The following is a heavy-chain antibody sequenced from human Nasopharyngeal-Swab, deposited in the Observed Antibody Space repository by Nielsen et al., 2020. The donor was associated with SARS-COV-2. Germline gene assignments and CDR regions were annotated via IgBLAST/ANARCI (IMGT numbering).Heavy chain of an antibody. CDR3: ARDGQGAVDLDH. CDR1: GFILSDYW. Sequence: GESLKISCAASGFILSDYWVHWVRQAPGKGLVWVSPVKNDGTTTTYADSVRGRFTMSRDDAKNALYLQMNSLRIEDTAVYYCARDGQGAVDLDHWGQGSLVTVSS. J-gene: IGHJ5*02. CDR2: VKNDGTTT. V-gene: IGHV3-74*03. D-gene: IGHD6-19*01.